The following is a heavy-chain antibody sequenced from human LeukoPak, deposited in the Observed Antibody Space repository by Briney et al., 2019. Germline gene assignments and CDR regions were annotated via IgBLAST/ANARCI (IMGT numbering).Heavy chain of an antibody. J-gene: IGHJ4*02. CDR1: GFTFSIYW. V-gene: IGHV3-7*05. CDR2: IKHDGSEK. Sequence: GGSLRLSCAASGFTFSIYWMSWVRQAPGKGLEWVANIKHDGSEKYYVDSVKGRFTISRDNANNSLYLQMNSLRAEDTAVYYCARGGDYLDFWGQGTLVTVSS. CDR3: ARGGDYLDF.